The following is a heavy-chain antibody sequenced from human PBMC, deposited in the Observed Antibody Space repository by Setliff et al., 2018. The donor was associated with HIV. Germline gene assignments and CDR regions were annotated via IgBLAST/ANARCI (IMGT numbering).Heavy chain of an antibody. J-gene: IGHJ4*03. Sequence: ASVKVSCKASGYTFASHNIYWVRQAPGQGLEWMGVMSPSGGATSDAQGFRGRLTISRDTSKKTLYLQMNSLRAEDTAVYYCAKAEDYYGSGQIDYWGQGTTVTVSS. CDR2: MSPSGGAT. D-gene: IGHD3-10*01. V-gene: IGHV1-46*01. CDR3: AKAEDYYGSGQIDY. CDR1: GYTFASHN.